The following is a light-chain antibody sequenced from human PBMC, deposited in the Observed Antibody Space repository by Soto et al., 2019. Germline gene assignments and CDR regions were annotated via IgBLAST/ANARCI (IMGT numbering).Light chain of an antibody. CDR3: QQYSSYLFT. V-gene: IGKV1-5*01. CDR2: DAS. J-gene: IGKJ2*01. CDR1: QSISSW. Sequence: DIQMTQSPSTLSASVGDRVTITCRASQSISSWLAWYQQQPGKTPKLLIYDASSLENGVPSRFSGSASGTEFTLTINSLQPDDFATYYCQQYSSYLFTFGQGTKLESK.